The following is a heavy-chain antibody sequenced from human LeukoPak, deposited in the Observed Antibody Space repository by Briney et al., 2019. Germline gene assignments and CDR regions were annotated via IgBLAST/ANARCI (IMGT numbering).Heavy chain of an antibody. CDR3: ATRPPTYYYDSSGYYYD. D-gene: IGHD3-22*01. J-gene: IGHJ4*02. CDR1: GFTFSSYW. Sequence: GGSLRLSCAASGFTFSSYWMSWVRQAPGKGLEWVANIKQDGSEKYYVDSVKGRFTISRDNAKNSLYLQMNSLRAEDTAVYYCATRPPTYYYDSSGYYYDWGQGALVTVSS. V-gene: IGHV3-7*01. CDR2: IKQDGSEK.